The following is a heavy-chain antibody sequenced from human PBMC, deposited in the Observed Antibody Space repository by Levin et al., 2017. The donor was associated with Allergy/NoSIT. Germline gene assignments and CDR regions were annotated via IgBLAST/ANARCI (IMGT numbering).Heavy chain of an antibody. V-gene: IGHV1-2*02. CDR2: INPNSGGT. CDR3: ARAGVGATMGGFDY. Sequence: ASVKVSCKASGYTFTGYYMHWVRQAPGQGLEWMGWINPNSGGTNYAQKFQGRVTMTRDTSISTAYMELSRLRSDDTAVYYCARAGVGATMGGFDYWGQGTLVTVSS. D-gene: IGHD1-26*01. CDR1: GYTFTGYY. J-gene: IGHJ4*02.